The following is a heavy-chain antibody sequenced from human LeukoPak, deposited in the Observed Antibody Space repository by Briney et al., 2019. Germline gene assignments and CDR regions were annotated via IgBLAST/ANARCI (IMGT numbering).Heavy chain of an antibody. CDR2: ISGSSGHT. CDR3: AKKGIAAADSFDY. CDR1: GLTFSSYA. Sequence: PGGSLRLSCAASGLTFSSYAMSWVRQAPGKGLEWVSAISGSSGHTYYADSVKGRFTISRDNSKNTLYLQVNSLRAEDTAVYYCAKKGIAAADSFDYWGQGTLVTVSS. J-gene: IGHJ4*02. D-gene: IGHD6-13*01. V-gene: IGHV3-23*01.